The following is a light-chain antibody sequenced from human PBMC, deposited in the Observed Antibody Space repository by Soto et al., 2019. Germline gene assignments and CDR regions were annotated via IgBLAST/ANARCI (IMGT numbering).Light chain of an antibody. CDR2: EVT. CDR3: CSYTTSSTRV. CDR1: SSDVGFYNY. Sequence: QPASMSGSPGQSIAISCTGSSSDVGFYNYVSWYQQHPGKVPKLIIYEVTNRPSGVSNRFSGSKSGNTASLTISGLQAEDEADYYCCSYTTSSTRVFGSGTKLTVL. J-gene: IGLJ1*01. V-gene: IGLV2-14*01.